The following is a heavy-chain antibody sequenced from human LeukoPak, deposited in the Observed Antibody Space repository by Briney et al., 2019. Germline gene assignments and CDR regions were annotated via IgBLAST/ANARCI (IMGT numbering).Heavy chain of an antibody. J-gene: IGHJ3*02. V-gene: IGHV4-34*01. Sequence: SETLSLTCAVYGGSFSGYYWSWIRQPPGKGLEGIGEIHHSGSTNYNPSLKSRVTISVDTSKNQFSLKLSSVTAADTAVYYCAGGAGGDAFDIWGQGTMVTVSS. CDR2: IHHSGST. D-gene: IGHD3-10*01. CDR1: GGSFSGYY. CDR3: AGGAGGDAFDI.